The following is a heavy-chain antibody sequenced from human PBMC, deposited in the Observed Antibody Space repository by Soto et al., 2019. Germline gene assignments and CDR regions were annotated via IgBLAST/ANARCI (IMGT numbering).Heavy chain of an antibody. CDR3: AKDTRAVVSVPGARYHYYYYGMEV. J-gene: IGHJ6*02. D-gene: IGHD2-15*01. CDR2: ISWDGGST. Sequence: PGGSLRLSCAASGFTFDDYTMHWVRQAPGKGLEWVSLISWDGGSTYYADSVKGRFTISGDNSKNSLYLQMNSLRTEDTALYYCAKDTRAVVSVPGARYHYYYYGMEVWGQGTTVTVSS. CDR1: GFTFDDYT. V-gene: IGHV3-43*01.